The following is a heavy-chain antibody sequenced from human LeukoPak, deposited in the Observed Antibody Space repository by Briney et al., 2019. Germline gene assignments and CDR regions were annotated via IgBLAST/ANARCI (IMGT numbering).Heavy chain of an antibody. Sequence: GRSLRLSCAASGFTFSSYGLHWVRQAPGKGLEWVAVIWYDGSNKYYADSMKGRFTISRDNSKNTLYLQMNSLRAEDTAVYYCARDGGGANTLDYWGQGTLVTVSS. J-gene: IGHJ4*02. CDR2: IWYDGSNK. CDR1: GFTFSSYG. D-gene: IGHD1-26*01. V-gene: IGHV3-33*01. CDR3: ARDGGGANTLDY.